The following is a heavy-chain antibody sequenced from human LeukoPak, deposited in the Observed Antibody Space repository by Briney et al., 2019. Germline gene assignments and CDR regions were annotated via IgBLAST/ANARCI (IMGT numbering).Heavy chain of an antibody. Sequence: ASVKVSCKASGYTFTSYDINWVRQATGQGLEWMGWMNPNSGNTGYAQKFQGRVTMTRNTSISTAYMELSSLRSEDTAVYYCARTKPRWPVPHHAFDIWGQGTMVTVSS. CDR2: MNPNSGNT. D-gene: IGHD6-19*01. J-gene: IGHJ3*02. CDR1: GYTFTSYD. V-gene: IGHV1-8*01. CDR3: ARTKPRWPVPHHAFDI.